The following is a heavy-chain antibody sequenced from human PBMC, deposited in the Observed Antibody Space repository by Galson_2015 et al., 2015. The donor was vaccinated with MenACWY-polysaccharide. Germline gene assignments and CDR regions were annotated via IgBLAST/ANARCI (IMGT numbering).Heavy chain of an antibody. J-gene: IGHJ6*02. CDR3: ARERGGGSQSSGYLLTGYFSPYYYGMDV. CDR2: INANTGNP. CDR1: GYTFTSYA. Sequence: SVKVSCKASGYTFTSYAMNWVRQAPGQGLEWMGWINANTGNPTYAQGFTGRFVFSLDTSVSTAYLQISSLKAEDTAVYYCARERGGGSQSSGYLLTGYFSPYYYGMDVWGQGTTVTVSS. V-gene: IGHV7-4-1*02. D-gene: IGHD3-9*01.